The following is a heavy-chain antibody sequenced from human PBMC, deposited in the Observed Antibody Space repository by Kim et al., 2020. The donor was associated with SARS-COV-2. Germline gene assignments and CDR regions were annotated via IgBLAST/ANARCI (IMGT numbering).Heavy chain of an antibody. J-gene: IGHJ6*02. CDR2: IWYDGSNK. D-gene: IGHD1-26*01. V-gene: IGHV3-33*01. Sequence: GGSLRLSCAASGFTFSSYGMHWVRQAPGKGLEWVAVIWYDGSNKYYADSVKGRFTISRDNSKNTLYLQMNSLRAEDTDVYYCARDLLVGATSYGMDVWGQGTTVTVS. CDR1: GFTFSSYG. CDR3: ARDLLVGATSYGMDV.